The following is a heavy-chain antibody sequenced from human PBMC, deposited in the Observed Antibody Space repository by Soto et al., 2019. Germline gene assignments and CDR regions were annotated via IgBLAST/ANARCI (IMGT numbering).Heavy chain of an antibody. J-gene: IGHJ2*01. D-gene: IGHD2-15*01. V-gene: IGHV3-72*01. CDR2: AKSRARGFAT. Sequence: EVQLVESGGGLVQPGGSLRLSCAASGFTFSDRFMDWVRQAPGKGLEWIGRAKSRARGFATQYADSVKGRFTVSRDDSTSSFYLQMNTLNAGDTAVYSCASPTVAVDALRDGYFAFWGCGTVVTVSS. CDR1: GFTFSDRF. CDR3: ASPTVAVDALRDGYFAF.